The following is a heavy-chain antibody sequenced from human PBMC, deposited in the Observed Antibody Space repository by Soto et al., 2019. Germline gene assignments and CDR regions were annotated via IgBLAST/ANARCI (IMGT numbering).Heavy chain of an antibody. V-gene: IGHV4-59*01. J-gene: IGHJ6*02. Sequence: SETLSLTCTVSGGSISSYYWSWIRQPPGKGLEWTGYIHYSGSTNYNPSLKSRVTISVDTSKNQFSLKLSSVSAADTAVYYCARAGSYYYYGMDVWGQGTTVTVSS. CDR3: ARAGSYYYYGMDV. CDR1: GGSISSYY. CDR2: IHYSGST. D-gene: IGHD1-1*01.